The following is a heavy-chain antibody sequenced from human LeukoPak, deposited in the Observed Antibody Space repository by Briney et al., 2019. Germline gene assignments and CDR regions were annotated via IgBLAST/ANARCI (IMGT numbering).Heavy chain of an antibody. CDR1: GFTFSSYW. CDR3: ARAGSYSGSYYPFDY. CDR2: INSDGSST. V-gene: IGHV3-74*01. Sequence: PGGSLRLSCAASGFTFSSYWMHWVRQAPGKGLVWVSRINSDGSSTSYADSVKGRFTISRDNAKNTLYLQMNSLRAEDTAVYYRARAGSYSGSYYPFDYWGQGTLVTVSS. J-gene: IGHJ4*02. D-gene: IGHD1-26*01.